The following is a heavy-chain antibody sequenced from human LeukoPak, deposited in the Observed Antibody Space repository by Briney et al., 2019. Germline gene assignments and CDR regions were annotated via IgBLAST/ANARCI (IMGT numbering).Heavy chain of an antibody. CDR1: GFTFSGSA. V-gene: IGHV3-73*01. Sequence: GGSLRLSCAASGFTFSGSALHWVRQASGKGLEWVGRIRSTANGYATAYAASVKGRFTISRDDSKNTAYLQMDSLKTEDTAVYYCARDPPNDWGQGTLVTVSS. CDR2: IRSTANGYAT. J-gene: IGHJ4*02. CDR3: ARDPPND.